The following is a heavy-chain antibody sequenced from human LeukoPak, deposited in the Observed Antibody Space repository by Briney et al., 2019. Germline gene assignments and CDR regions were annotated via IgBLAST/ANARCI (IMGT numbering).Heavy chain of an antibody. V-gene: IGHV4-39*07. Sequence: PSETLSLTCTVSGGSISSSSYYWGWIRQPPGKGLEWIGSIYYSGSTYYNPSLKSRVTISVDTSKNQFSLKLSPVTAADTAVYYCARALIAAAGIFDYWGQGTLVTVSS. CDR1: GGSISSSSYY. D-gene: IGHD6-13*01. CDR3: ARALIAAAGIFDY. J-gene: IGHJ4*02. CDR2: IYYSGST.